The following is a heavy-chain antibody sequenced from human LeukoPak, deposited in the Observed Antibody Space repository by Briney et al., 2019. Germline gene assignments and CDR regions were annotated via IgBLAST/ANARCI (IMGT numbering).Heavy chain of an antibody. D-gene: IGHD6-13*01. CDR3: ARGGVAAAVIFDY. Sequence: SETLSLTCTVSGGSISSYYWSWIRQHPGKGLEWIGYIYYSGSTYYNPSLKSRVTISVDTSKNQFSLKLSSVTAADTAVYYCARGGVAAAVIFDYWGQGTLVTVSS. J-gene: IGHJ4*02. CDR2: IYYSGST. V-gene: IGHV4-59*06. CDR1: GGSISSYY.